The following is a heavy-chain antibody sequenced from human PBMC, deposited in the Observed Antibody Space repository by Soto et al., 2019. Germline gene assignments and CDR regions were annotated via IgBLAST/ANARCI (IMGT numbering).Heavy chain of an antibody. J-gene: IGHJ4*02. Sequence: GGSLRLSCAASGFTFSSYAMSWVRQAPGKGLEWVSAISGSGGSTYYADSVKGRFTISRDNSKNTLYLQMNSLRAEDTAVYYCTTYDYILGSARYRWAYWGQGALVTVSS. CDR3: TTYDYILGSARYRWAY. V-gene: IGHV3-23*01. D-gene: IGHD3-16*02. CDR1: GFTFSSYA. CDR2: ISGSGGST.